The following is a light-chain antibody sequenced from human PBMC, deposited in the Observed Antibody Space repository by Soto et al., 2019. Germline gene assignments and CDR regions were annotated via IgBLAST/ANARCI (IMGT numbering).Light chain of an antibody. CDR3: QQYNTYPRT. CDR1: QIISGW. V-gene: IGKV1-5*03. J-gene: IGKJ1*01. CDR2: KAS. Sequence: DIQMTQSPSSLSASVGDRVTITCRASQIISGWLAWYQQTPGKAPKLLIYKASSLESGVPSRFRGSGSGTEFTLTISSLQPDDFATYYCQQYNTYPRTFGQGTKVEFK.